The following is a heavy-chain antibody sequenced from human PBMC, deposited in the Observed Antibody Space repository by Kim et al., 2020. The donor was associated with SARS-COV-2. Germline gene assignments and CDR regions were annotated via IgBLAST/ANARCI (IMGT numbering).Heavy chain of an antibody. CDR1: GFTFGDYA. V-gene: IGHV3-49*03. Sequence: GGSLRLSCTASGFTFGDYAMSWFRQAPGKGLEWVGFIRSKAYGGTTEYAASVKGRFTISRDDSKSIAYLQMNSLKTEDTAVYYCTRGLVATTFREGGMDVWGQGTTVTVSS. J-gene: IGHJ6*02. D-gene: IGHD5-12*01. CDR3: TRGLVATTFREGGMDV. CDR2: IRSKAYGGTT.